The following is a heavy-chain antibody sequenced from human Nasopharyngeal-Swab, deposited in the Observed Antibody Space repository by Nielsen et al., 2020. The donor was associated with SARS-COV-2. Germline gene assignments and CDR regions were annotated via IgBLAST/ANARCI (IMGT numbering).Heavy chain of an antibody. V-gene: IGHV4-30-4*01. D-gene: IGHD3-3*01. CDR2: IYNSGST. J-gene: IGHJ4*02. Sequence: WIRQPPGKGLEWIGYIYNSGSTYYNPSLKSRVTISVDTSKNQFSLKLSSVTAADTAVYSCAREYRRITIFGVVINGFDYWGQGTLVNVSS. CDR3: AREYRRITIFGVVINGFDY.